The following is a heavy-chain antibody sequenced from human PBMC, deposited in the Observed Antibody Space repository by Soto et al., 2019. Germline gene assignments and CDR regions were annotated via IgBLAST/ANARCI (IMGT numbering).Heavy chain of an antibody. J-gene: IGHJ6*02. V-gene: IGHV3-30*18. D-gene: IGHD6-13*01. CDR1: GFTFSLYG. CDR2: ITYEGSHQ. CDR3: EKDVTAAGANYSNTGLDV. Sequence: QVQLVESGGGVVQPGKSVRLSCAASGFTFSLYGIHWVRQAPGKGLEWVAFITYEGSHQDYVDSVKGRFTLSRDNSKTIVYLQMNSLRPEDTAVYYCEKDVTAAGANYSNTGLDVWGHGTTVTVSS.